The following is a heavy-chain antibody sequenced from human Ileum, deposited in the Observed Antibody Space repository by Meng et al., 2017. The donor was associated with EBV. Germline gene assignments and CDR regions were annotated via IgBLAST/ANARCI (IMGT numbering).Heavy chain of an antibody. D-gene: IGHD3/OR15-3a*01. V-gene: IGHV3-74*01. J-gene: IGHJ4*02. CDR2: IDMDGSTT. Sequence: EVMLLWGGGGVCRHGGALVLSGAASVFLFSHSCMHWLRQVPGKGRVGVSHIDMDGSTTNYAGSVEGRLTISRDNAKNTLSLQMNSLRVEDTVVYYCVRGGLGPWYWGQGTLVTVSS. CDR3: VRGGLGPWY. CDR1: VFLFSHSC.